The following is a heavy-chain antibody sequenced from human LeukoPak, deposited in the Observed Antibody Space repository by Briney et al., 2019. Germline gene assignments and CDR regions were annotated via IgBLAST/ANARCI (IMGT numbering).Heavy chain of an antibody. Sequence: GGSLRLSCAASGFTVSSNYMSWVRQAPGKGLEWVSVIYSGGSTYYADSVKGRFTISRDNSKNTLYLQMNSLRAEDTAVYYCAREKAGPGRWLQPGGYWGQGTLVTVSS. CDR3: AREKAGPGRWLQPGGY. CDR2: IYSGGST. CDR1: GFTVSSNY. D-gene: IGHD5-24*01. J-gene: IGHJ4*02. V-gene: IGHV3-53*01.